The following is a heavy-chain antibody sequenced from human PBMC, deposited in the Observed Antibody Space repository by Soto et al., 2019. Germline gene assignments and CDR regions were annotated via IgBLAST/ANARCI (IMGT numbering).Heavy chain of an antibody. CDR1: GYTFTSYG. CDR3: ARDDLDYIWGSYRSFDY. V-gene: IGHV1-18*01. J-gene: IGHJ4*02. Sequence: GASVKVSCKASGYTFTSYGISWVRQAPGQGLEWMGWISAYNGNTNYAQKLQGRVTMTTDTSTSTAYMELRSLRSDDTAVYYCARDDLDYIWGSYRSFDYWGQGTLVTVSS. CDR2: ISAYNGNT. D-gene: IGHD3-16*02.